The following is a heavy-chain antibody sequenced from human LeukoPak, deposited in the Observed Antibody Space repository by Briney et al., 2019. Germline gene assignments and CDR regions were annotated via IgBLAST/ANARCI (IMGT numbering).Heavy chain of an antibody. CDR3: TTVTLRPVGL. D-gene: IGHD3-10*01. V-gene: IGHV3-15*05. CDR1: GFSFTNAW. CDR2: IKSKTDGGTI. J-gene: IGHJ4*02. Sequence: PGGSLRLSCAASGFSFTNAWMSWVRQAPGKGLEWVGRIKSKTDGGTIDYAAPVKGRFTISRDDSKNTLFLQMNSLKIEDTAVYYCTTVTLRPVGLWGQGTLVAVSS.